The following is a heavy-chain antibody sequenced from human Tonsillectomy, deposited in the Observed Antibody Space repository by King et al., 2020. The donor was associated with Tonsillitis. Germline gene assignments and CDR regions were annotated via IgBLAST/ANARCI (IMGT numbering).Heavy chain of an antibody. D-gene: IGHD2-2*01. CDR3: AREFKRDCSSTSCHFLY. CDR1: GYTFTSYA. Sequence: LVQSGSELKKPGASVKVSCKASGYTFTSYAMNWVRQAPGQGLEWMGWINTNTGNPTYAQGFTGRFVFSLDTSVTTAYLQISSLKAEDTAVYYCAREFKRDCSSTSCHFLYWGQGTLVTVSS. CDR2: INTNTGNP. V-gene: IGHV7-4-1*02. J-gene: IGHJ4*02.